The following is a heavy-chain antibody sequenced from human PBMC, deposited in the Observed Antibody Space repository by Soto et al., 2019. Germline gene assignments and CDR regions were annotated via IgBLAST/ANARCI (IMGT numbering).Heavy chain of an antibody. CDR2: ISYDGSNK. Sequence: PGGSLRLSCAASGFTFSSYAMHWVRQAPGKGLEWVAVISYDGSNKYYADSVKGRFTISRDNSKNTLYLQMNSLRAEDTAVYYCARGDSSAPGFDYWGQGTLVTVSS. CDR1: GFTFSSYA. CDR3: ARGDSSAPGFDY. V-gene: IGHV3-30-3*01. J-gene: IGHJ4*02. D-gene: IGHD3-22*01.